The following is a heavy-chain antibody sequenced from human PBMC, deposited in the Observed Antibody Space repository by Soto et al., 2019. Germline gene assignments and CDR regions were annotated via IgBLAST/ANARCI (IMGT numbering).Heavy chain of an antibody. CDR1: GFTFDDYA. V-gene: IGHV3-9*01. CDR2: ISWNSGSI. CDR3: AKVGIGGIAARPYFDY. D-gene: IGHD6-6*01. J-gene: IGHJ4*02. Sequence: PGGSLRLSCAASGFTFDDYAMHWVRQAPGKGLEWVSGISWNSGSIGYADSVKGRFTISRDNAKNSLYLQMNSLRAEDTALYYCAKVGIGGIAARPYFDYWGQGTLVTVSS.